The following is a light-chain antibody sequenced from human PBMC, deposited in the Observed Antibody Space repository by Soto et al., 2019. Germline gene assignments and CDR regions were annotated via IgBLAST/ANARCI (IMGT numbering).Light chain of an antibody. CDR2: AAS. V-gene: IGKV1-27*01. Sequence: DIQMTQSPSSLSASVGDRVTITCRASQGITNYLAWYQQKPGKVPRLLIYAASTLQSGVPSRFSGSRSGTDFTLSISSLQPEDVASYYCQKYNSAPWTFGQGTKVEI. CDR3: QKYNSAPWT. J-gene: IGKJ1*01. CDR1: QGITNY.